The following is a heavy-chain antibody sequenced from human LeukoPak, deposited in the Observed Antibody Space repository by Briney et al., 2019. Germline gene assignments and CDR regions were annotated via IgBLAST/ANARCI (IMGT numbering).Heavy chain of an antibody. Sequence: ASVKVSCKASGYTFTSYGISWVRQAPGQGLEWMGGISAYNGNTNYAQKLQGRVTMTTDTSTSTAYMELRSLRSDDTAVYYCARSPYDFWSGYYTGLSYYYYYMDVWGKGTTVTVSS. D-gene: IGHD3-3*01. V-gene: IGHV1-18*01. CDR1: GYTFTSYG. J-gene: IGHJ6*03. CDR3: ARSPYDFWSGYYTGLSYYYYYMDV. CDR2: ISAYNGNT.